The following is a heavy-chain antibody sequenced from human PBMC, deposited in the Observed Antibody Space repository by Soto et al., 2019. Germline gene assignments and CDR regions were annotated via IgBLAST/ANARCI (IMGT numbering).Heavy chain of an antibody. CDR1: GGTFSSYA. J-gene: IGHJ6*02. CDR3: ARVRSSSFGYYYYGMDV. V-gene: IGHV1-69*12. D-gene: IGHD6-13*01. CDR2: IIPIFGTA. Sequence: QVQLVQSGAEVKKPGSSVKVSCKASGGTFSSYAISWVRQAPGQGLEWMGGIIPIFGTANYAQKFQGRVAITADESTSTAYIELCSLRSEDTAGYYCARVRSSSFGYYYYGMDVWGQGTTVTVSS.